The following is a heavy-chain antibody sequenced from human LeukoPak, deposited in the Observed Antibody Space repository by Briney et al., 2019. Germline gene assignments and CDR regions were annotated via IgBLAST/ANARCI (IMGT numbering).Heavy chain of an antibody. Sequence: ASETLSLTCAVYGGSFSGYYWSWIRQPPGKGLEWIGEINNSGSTNYNPSLKSRVTISVDTSKNQFSLKLSSVTAADTAVYYCARGRCSSTSCYGYYYYYGIDVWGQGTTVTVSS. CDR2: INNSGST. V-gene: IGHV4-34*01. J-gene: IGHJ6*02. CDR1: GGSFSGYY. CDR3: ARGRCSSTSCYGYYYYYGIDV. D-gene: IGHD2-2*01.